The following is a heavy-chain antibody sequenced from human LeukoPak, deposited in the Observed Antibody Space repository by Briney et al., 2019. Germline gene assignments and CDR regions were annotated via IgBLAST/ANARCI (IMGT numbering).Heavy chain of an antibody. CDR2: INHSGST. D-gene: IGHD3-22*01. CDR3: ARGGNYYDSSGQYAFDI. J-gene: IGHJ3*02. CDR1: GGSFSGYY. V-gene: IGHV4-34*01. Sequence: SETLSLTCAVYGGSFSGYYWSWIRQPPGKGLEWIGEINHSGSTNYNPSLKSRVTISVDTSKNQFSLKLSSVTAADTAVYYCARGGNYYDSSGQYAFDIWGQGTMVTVSS.